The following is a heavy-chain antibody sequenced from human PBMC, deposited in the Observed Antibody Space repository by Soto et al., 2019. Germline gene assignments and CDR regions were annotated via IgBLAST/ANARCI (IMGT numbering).Heavy chain of an antibody. Sequence: EVQLVESGGGLVQPGGSLRLSCAASGFTFNNYWMNWVRQAPGKGLEWVANIKQDGTEKYYVDSVKGRFTISRDNAKNSLYLQMNSLSAGDTAVYYCARDPATSIFGVVTNLPSAMDVWGQGTTVTVS. J-gene: IGHJ6*02. V-gene: IGHV3-7*01. CDR1: GFTFNNYW. CDR2: IKQDGTEK. D-gene: IGHD3-3*01. CDR3: ARDPATSIFGVVTNLPSAMDV.